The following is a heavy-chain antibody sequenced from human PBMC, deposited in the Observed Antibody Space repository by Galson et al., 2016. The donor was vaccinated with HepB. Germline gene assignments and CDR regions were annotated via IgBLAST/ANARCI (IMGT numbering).Heavy chain of an antibody. V-gene: IGHV5-10-1*01. CDR2: IDPSDSYT. CDR1: GYTFPSCW. D-gene: IGHD1-26*01. J-gene: IGHJ3*02. Sequence: QSGAEVKKPGESLRISCKGSGYTFPSCWISWVRQMPGKGLEWMGRIDPSDSYTHYAPSFEGHVTISADKSISTAYLQWSSLKASDTAMYYCSRNGWVGGTGQKDAFDIWGQGTMVTVSS. CDR3: SRNGWVGGTGQKDAFDI.